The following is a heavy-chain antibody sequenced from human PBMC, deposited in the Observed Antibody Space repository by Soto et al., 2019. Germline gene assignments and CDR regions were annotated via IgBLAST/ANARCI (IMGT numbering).Heavy chain of an antibody. Sequence: SETLSLTCTVSGGSISSYYWSWIRQPPGKGLEWIGYIYYSGSTNYNPSLKSRVTISVDTSKNQFSLKLSSVTAADTAVYYCARGPMEAYCGGDCYLGCFDPWGQGILVTVSS. D-gene: IGHD2-21*02. CDR3: ARGPMEAYCGGDCYLGCFDP. CDR1: GGSISSYY. J-gene: IGHJ5*02. CDR2: IYYSGST. V-gene: IGHV4-59*08.